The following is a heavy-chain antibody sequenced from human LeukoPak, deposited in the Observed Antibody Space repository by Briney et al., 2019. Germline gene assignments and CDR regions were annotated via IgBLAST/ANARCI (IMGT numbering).Heavy chain of an antibody. V-gene: IGHV1-8*01. J-gene: IGHJ5*02. Sequence: GASVNVSCKASGYTFTSYDINWVRQATGQGLEWMGWMNPNSGNTGYAQQFQGRVTMTRNTSISTAYMELSSLRSEDTAVYYCARGFREVFDPWGQGTLVTVSS. CDR3: ARGFREVFDP. CDR1: GYTFTSYD. D-gene: IGHD2/OR15-2a*01. CDR2: MNPNSGNT.